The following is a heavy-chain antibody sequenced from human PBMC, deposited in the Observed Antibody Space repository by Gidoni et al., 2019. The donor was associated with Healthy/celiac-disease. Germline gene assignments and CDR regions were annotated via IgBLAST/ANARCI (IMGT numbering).Heavy chain of an antibody. Sequence: QVPLQESGPGLLTPSEPLSLTCPVSGYSISSGYYWGCIRQPPGQGLEWIGSSYLSGSTYENQSLKSRVTISVDTSKNQFSLKLSSVTAADTAVYDCARWPLLRRKGDWFDPWGQGTLVTVSS. J-gene: IGHJ5*02. CDR3: ARWPLLRRKGDWFDP. CDR2: SYLSGST. CDR1: GYSISSGYY. D-gene: IGHD1-26*01. V-gene: IGHV4-38-2*01.